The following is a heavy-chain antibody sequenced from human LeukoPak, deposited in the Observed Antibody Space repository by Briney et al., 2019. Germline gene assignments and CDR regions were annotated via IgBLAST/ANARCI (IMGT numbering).Heavy chain of an antibody. V-gene: IGHV5-51*01. J-gene: IGHJ3*02. CDR3: ARYYYDSSGYESNAFDI. D-gene: IGHD3-22*01. CDR2: IYPGDSDT. Sequence: GESLKISCKGSGYSFTTYWIGWVRHMPGKGLEWMGIIYPGDSDTRYSPSFQGQVTISADKSISTAYLQWSSLKASDTAMYYCARYYYDSSGYESNAFDIWGQGTMVTVAS. CDR1: GYSFTTYW.